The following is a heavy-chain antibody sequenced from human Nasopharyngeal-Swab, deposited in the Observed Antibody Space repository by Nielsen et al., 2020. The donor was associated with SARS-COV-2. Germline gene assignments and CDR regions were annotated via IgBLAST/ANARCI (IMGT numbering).Heavy chain of an antibody. CDR1: GGTFSSYA. CDR3: ASQGGGDYYVSRRYYNYLMDV. V-gene: IGHV1-69*04. Sequence: SVQVSCKASGGTFSSYAIIWVRQAPGQGLEWMGRIIPICGIANYAQKLQGRVTITADKSTSTAYMELSSLRSEHTAVYYCASQGGGDYYVSRRYYNYLMDVWGQGTTVTVSS. J-gene: IGHJ6*02. CDR2: IIPICGIA. D-gene: IGHD3-22*01.